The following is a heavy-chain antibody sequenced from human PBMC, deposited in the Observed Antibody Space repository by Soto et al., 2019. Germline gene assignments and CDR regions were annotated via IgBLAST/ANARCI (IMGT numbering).Heavy chain of an antibody. CDR3: ATRVGADDAFEF. J-gene: IGHJ3*01. D-gene: IGHD3-10*01. V-gene: IGHV3-21*01. CDR2: FSRVNYV. Sequence: PGGSLRLSWAVSGFTFSTYSMNWVRQAPGKGLEWVSSFSRVNYVYYADSVKGRFTISRDNAKNSLYLQMNSLRAEDTAVYYCATRVGADDAFEFRGQGTMVTVSS. CDR1: GFTFSTYS.